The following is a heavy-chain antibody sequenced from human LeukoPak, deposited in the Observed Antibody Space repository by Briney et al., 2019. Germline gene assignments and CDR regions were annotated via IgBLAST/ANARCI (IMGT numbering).Heavy chain of an antibody. CDR2: ISTQSGNT. D-gene: IGHD4-17*01. V-gene: IGHV1-18*04. J-gene: IGHJ4*02. Sequence: ASVKVSCKASGYTFTGYYMHWVRQAPGQGLEWMGWISTQSGNTNYAQKVQGRLTLTTDRSTNTAYMELRSLRSDDTAVYYCARGAYGDKWGQGTMVTVSS. CDR3: ARGAYGDK. CDR1: GYTFTGYY.